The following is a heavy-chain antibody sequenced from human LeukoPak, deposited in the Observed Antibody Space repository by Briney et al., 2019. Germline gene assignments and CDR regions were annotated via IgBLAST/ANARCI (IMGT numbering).Heavy chain of an antibody. J-gene: IGHJ4*02. CDR3: ARHLSSSWYFDY. V-gene: IGHV4-39*01. CDR2: IYYSGST. Sequence: SETLSLTCTVSGGSISSSSYFWGWVRQPPGEGLEWIGSIYYSGSTYYNPSLKSRVTISVDTSKNQFSLKLSSVSAADTDVSYCARHLSSSWYFDYWGQGTLVTVSS. D-gene: IGHD6-13*01. CDR1: GGSISSSSYF.